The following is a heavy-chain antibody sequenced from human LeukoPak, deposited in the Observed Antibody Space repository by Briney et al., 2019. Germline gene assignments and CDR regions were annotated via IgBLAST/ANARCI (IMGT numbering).Heavy chain of an antibody. D-gene: IGHD1-26*01. Sequence: SETLSLTCTVSGASISSYCWSWIRQPAGKGLECIGRINTSGATNYNPSLKSRVTMSVDTSKNQVSLNLTSVTAADAAVYYCARGYSGHYYAFDIWGQGTMVTVSS. V-gene: IGHV4-4*07. CDR2: INTSGAT. CDR3: ARGYSGHYYAFDI. J-gene: IGHJ3*02. CDR1: GASISSYC.